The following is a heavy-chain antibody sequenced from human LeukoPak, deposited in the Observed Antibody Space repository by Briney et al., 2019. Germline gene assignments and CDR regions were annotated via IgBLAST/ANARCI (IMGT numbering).Heavy chain of an antibody. J-gene: IGHJ4*02. Sequence: PSETLSLTCTVSGGSISSSSYYWGWIRQPPGKGLEWIGSIYYSGSTYYNPSLKSRVTISVDTSKNQFSLKLSSVTAADTAVYYCARDRYSSSWYDYWGQGTLVTVSS. CDR3: ARDRYSSSWYDY. V-gene: IGHV4-39*07. D-gene: IGHD6-13*01. CDR2: IYYSGST. CDR1: GGSISSSSYY.